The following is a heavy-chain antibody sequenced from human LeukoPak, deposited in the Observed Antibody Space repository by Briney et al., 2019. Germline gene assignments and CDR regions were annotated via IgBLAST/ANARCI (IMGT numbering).Heavy chain of an antibody. Sequence: PSETLSLTCTVSGGSISSYYWSWIRQPPGKGLEWMGYIYYSGSTNYNPSLKSRVTISVDTSKNQFSLKLSSVTAADTAVYYCARGHSGYESPYYYYMDVWGKGTTVTVSS. D-gene: IGHD5-12*01. V-gene: IGHV4-59*01. CDR2: IYYSGST. J-gene: IGHJ6*03. CDR3: ARGHSGYESPYYYYMDV. CDR1: GGSISSYY.